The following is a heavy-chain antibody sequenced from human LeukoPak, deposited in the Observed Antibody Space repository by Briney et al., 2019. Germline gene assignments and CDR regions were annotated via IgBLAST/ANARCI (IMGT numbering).Heavy chain of an antibody. CDR1: GGSFSGYY. J-gene: IGHJ4*02. Sequence: SETLSLTCAVYGGSFSGYYWSWIRQPPGKGLEWIGEINHSGSTNYNPSLKSRVTISVDTSKNQFSLELSSVTAADTAVYYCARQRKYYYDSSGYYYVWEYFDYWGQGTLVAVSS. CDR2: INHSGST. D-gene: IGHD3-22*01. V-gene: IGHV4-34*01. CDR3: ARQRKYYYDSSGYYYVWEYFDY.